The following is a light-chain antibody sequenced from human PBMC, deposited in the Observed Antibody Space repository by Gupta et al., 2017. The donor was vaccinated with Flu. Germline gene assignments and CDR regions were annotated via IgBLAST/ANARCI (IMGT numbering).Light chain of an antibody. J-gene: IGKJ4*01. Sequence: VTPGQPSSISCKSSQSLLHSNGKTHLYWYLQKPGQPPQLLIYEVSNRFSGVPDRFTGSGSGTDFTLKISRVEAEDVGIYHCRQNIQVPLTFGGGTKVEIK. CDR3: RQNIQVPLT. CDR2: EVS. V-gene: IGKV2D-29*01. CDR1: QSLLHSNGKTH.